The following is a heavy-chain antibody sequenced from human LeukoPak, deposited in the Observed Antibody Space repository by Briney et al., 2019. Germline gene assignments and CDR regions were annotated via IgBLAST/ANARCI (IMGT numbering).Heavy chain of an antibody. J-gene: IGHJ4*02. Sequence: GGSLRLSGEASGFTFSSNWMYWVRKAPGKGLVWVSYISSDGSSTNYADSVKGRFTISRDNAKNTLYVQMNSLRADDTAVYYCARGRPGNYFDYWGQGTLVTVSS. V-gene: IGHV3-74*01. CDR1: GFTFSSNW. CDR2: ISSDGSST. D-gene: IGHD1-26*01. CDR3: ARGRPGNYFDY.